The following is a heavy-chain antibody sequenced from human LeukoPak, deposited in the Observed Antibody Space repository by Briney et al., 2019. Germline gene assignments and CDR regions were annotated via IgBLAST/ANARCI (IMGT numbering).Heavy chain of an antibody. CDR3: TTDYYDSSGYPWDI. V-gene: IGHV3-15*01. Sequence: PGGSLRLSCAASGFTFSNAWMSWVRQAPGKGLEWVGRIKSKTDGGTTDYAAPVKGRFTISRDDSKNTLYLQMNSLKTEDTAVYYCTTDYYDSSGYPWDIWGQGTMVTVSS. J-gene: IGHJ3*02. CDR2: IKSKTDGGTT. CDR1: GFTFSNAW. D-gene: IGHD3-22*01.